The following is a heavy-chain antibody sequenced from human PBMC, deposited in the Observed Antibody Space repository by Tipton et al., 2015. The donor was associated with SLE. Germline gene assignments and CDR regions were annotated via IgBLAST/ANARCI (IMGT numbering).Heavy chain of an antibody. CDR3: AKDYNHDNADYN. V-gene: IGHV4-39*07. D-gene: IGHD4-17*01. CDR1: GGSIRSSRHF. J-gene: IGHJ4*02. Sequence: TLSLTCTVSGGSIRSSRHFWGWIRQPPGKGLEWIGVLYYSGNTYYNPSLKSPVTLSIDTSKNQFSLKMRSVTAADTAVYYCAKDYNHDNADYNWGQGTLVIVSS. CDR2: LYYSGNT.